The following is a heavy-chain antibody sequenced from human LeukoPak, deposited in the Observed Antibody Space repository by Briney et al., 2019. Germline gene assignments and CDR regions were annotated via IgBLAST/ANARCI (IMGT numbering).Heavy chain of an antibody. D-gene: IGHD6-13*01. V-gene: IGHV3-30*01. CDR3: ARPAAAGDYYYYYMDV. CDR2: ISYDGSNK. CDR1: GFTFSSYA. Sequence: GGSLRLSCAASGFTFSSYAMPWVRQAPGKGLEWVAVISYDGSNKYYADSVKGRFTISRDNSENTLYLQMNSLRAEDTAVYYCARPAAAGDYYYYYMDVWGKGTTVTVSS. J-gene: IGHJ6*03.